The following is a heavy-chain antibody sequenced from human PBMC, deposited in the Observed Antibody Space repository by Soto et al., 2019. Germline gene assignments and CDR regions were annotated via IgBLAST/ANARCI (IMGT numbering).Heavy chain of an antibody. CDR1: GYTFTSYD. D-gene: IGHD6-6*01. CDR3: ARGPHMGKTAPHEAARPDDDGY. CDR2: MNPNSGNT. Sequence: ASVKVSCKASGYTFTSYDINWVRQATGQGLEWMGWMNPNSGNTGYAQKFQGRVTMTRNTSISTAYMELSSLRSEDTAVYYCARGPHMGKTAPHEAARPDDDGYWGQGTLVTVSS. J-gene: IGHJ4*02. V-gene: IGHV1-8*01.